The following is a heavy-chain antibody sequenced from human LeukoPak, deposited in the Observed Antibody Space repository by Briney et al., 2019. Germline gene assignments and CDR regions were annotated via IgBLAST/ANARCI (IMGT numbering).Heavy chain of an antibody. CDR3: ARELAYCSSSSCYGGTFHI. V-gene: IGHV4-34*01. CDR2: INHSGST. Sequence: SSETLSLTCAVYGGSFSGYYWSWSRQPPGKGLEWIGEINHSGSTNYNPSLKSRVTISVDTSKNQFSLKLSSVTAEDTAVYYCARELAYCSSSSCYGGTFHIWGQGTMVTVSS. J-gene: IGHJ3*02. D-gene: IGHD2-2*01. CDR1: GGSFSGYY.